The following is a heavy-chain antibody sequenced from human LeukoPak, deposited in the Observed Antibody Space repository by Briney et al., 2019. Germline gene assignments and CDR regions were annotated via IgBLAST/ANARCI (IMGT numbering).Heavy chain of an antibody. CDR2: INPSGGST. CDR1: GYTFTSYY. D-gene: IGHD6-6*01. J-gene: IGHJ4*02. CDR3: ARDSVSSSSSRQQLIDY. Sequence: ASVKVSCKASGYTFTSYYMHWVRQAPGQGLEWMGIINPSGGSTSYAQKFQGRVTMTRDTSTSTVYMELSSLRPEDTAVYYCARDSVSSSSSRQQLIDYWGQGTLVTVSS. V-gene: IGHV1-46*01.